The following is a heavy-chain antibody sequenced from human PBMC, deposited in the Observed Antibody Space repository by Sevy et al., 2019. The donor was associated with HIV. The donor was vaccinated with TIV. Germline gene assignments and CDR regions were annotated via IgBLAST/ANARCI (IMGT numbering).Heavy chain of an antibody. CDR3: VREGAAAGDFDW. Sequence: VGSLRLSCAASGFTFSGYYMDWVRQAPGEGLEWVGRSRNKANSYITEYAASVKGRFSISRDDSNNSLFLQMNSLKTEDTAVYYCVREGAAAGDFDWWGQGTLVTVSS. CDR2: SRNKANSYIT. D-gene: IGHD6-13*01. CDR1: GFTFSGYY. J-gene: IGHJ4*02. V-gene: IGHV3-72*01.